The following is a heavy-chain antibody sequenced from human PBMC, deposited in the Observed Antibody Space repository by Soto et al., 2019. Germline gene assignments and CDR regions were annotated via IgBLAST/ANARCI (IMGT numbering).Heavy chain of an antibody. CDR1: GFTVSTNY. CDR3: ARAGDDSSGYYPFDP. Sequence: EVQLVETGGGLIQPGGSLRLSCAASGFTVSTNYMSWVRQAPGKGLEWVSVIYSGGSTYYADSVKGRFTISSDNSKNTLYLQMNSLRADDTAVYYCARAGDDSSGYYPFDPWGPGTLVTVSS. V-gene: IGHV3-53*02. CDR2: IYSGGST. D-gene: IGHD3-22*01. J-gene: IGHJ5*02.